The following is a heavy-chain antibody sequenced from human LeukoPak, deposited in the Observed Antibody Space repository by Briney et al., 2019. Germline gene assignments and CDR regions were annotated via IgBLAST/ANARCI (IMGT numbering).Heavy chain of an antibody. Sequence: SVTVSCKTSGFIFAASAVQWVRQARGQRLQWIGWILAGSGNTNYAQEFLDRVTITRDLSTTTAYMDLSSLTSDDTAVYYCSAGSLDRTPGDYWGQGTLVTVSS. CDR1: GFIFAASA. J-gene: IGHJ4*02. D-gene: IGHD4-23*01. CDR3: SAGSLDRTPGDY. V-gene: IGHV1-58*01. CDR2: ILAGSGNT.